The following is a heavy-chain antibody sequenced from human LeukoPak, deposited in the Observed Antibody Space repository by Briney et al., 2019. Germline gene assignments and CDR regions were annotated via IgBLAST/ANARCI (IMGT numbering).Heavy chain of an antibody. CDR1: GGSISSYY. D-gene: IGHD3-3*02. Sequence: SETLSLTCTVSGGSISSYYWSWIRQPPGKGLEWIGYIYYSGSTNYNPSLKSRVTISVDTSKNQFSLKLSSVTAADTAVYYCARQIAILDYQDAFDIWGQGTMVTVSS. CDR2: IYYSGST. V-gene: IGHV4-59*08. J-gene: IGHJ3*02. CDR3: ARQIAILDYQDAFDI.